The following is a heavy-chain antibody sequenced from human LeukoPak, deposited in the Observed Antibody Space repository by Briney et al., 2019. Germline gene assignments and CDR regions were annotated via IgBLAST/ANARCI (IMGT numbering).Heavy chain of an antibody. J-gene: IGHJ4*02. CDR3: TLEPGYSSGWLPFDY. V-gene: IGHV3-15*01. Sequence: PGGSLRLSCAASGLTFSNAWMSWVRQAPGKGLEWVGRIKSKGDGGTTDYAVTVKGRFTMSRDDSKNTLYLQMNSLKTEDTAVYYCTLEPGYSSGWLPFDYWGQGTLVTVSS. CDR2: IKSKGDGGTT. D-gene: IGHD6-19*01. CDR1: GLTFSNAW.